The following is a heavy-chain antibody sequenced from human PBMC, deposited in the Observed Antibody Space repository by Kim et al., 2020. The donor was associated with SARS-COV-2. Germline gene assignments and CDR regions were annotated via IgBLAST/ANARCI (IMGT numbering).Heavy chain of an antibody. J-gene: IGHJ5*02. D-gene: IGHD6-13*01. V-gene: IGHV5-10-1*01. CDR3: ARHWRPAGTRFRLDWFDP. CDR2: IDPSDSYT. Sequence: ESLKISCKGSGYSFTSYWISWVRQMPGKGLEWMGRIDPSDSYTNYSPSFQGHVTISADKSISTAYLQWSSLKASDTAMYYCARHWRPAGTRFRLDWFDPWGQGTLVTVSS. CDR1: GYSFTSYW.